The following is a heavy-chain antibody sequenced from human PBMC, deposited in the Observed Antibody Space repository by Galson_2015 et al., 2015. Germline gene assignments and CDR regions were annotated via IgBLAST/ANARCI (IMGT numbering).Heavy chain of an antibody. D-gene: IGHD2-15*01. V-gene: IGHV5-10-1*01. Sequence: QSGAEVKKPGESLKISCKGSGYSFTSYWIGWVRQMPGKGLEWMGRIDPSDSYTNYSPSFQGHVTISADKSISTAYLQWSSLKAPDTAMYYCATLQFGGYCSGGSCLAAEYFQHWGQGTLVTVSS. J-gene: IGHJ1*01. CDR1: GYSFTSYW. CDR2: IDPSDSYT. CDR3: ATLQFGGYCSGGSCLAAEYFQH.